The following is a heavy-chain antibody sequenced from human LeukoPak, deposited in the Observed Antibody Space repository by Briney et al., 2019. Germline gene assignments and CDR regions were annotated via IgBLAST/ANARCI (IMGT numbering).Heavy chain of an antibody. CDR2: ISDDGSNK. V-gene: IGHV3-30-3*01. J-gene: IGHJ6*03. Sequence: PGRSLRLSCAASGFTFSSYAMHWVRQAPGKGLEWVALISDDGSNKYYADSVKGRFTISRDNSKNTLYLQMNSLRAEDTAVYYCARDGTSYYDFRPGYYYYYMDVWGKGTTVTVSS. CDR1: GFTFSSYA. CDR3: ARDGTSYYDFRPGYYYYYMDV. D-gene: IGHD3-3*01.